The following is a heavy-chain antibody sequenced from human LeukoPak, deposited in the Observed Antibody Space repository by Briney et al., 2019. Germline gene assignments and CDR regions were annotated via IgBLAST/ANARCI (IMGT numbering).Heavy chain of an antibody. CDR1: GFTFSSYN. Sequence: PGGSLRLSCAASGFTFSSYNMNWVRQAPGKGLEWVSSITRSSSYIYYADSVKGRFTISRDNAKNSLYLQMNSLRVEDTAVYYCARDMGELPQPDYWGQGTLVTVSS. V-gene: IGHV3-21*01. CDR2: ITRSSSYI. J-gene: IGHJ4*02. CDR3: ARDMGELPQPDY. D-gene: IGHD1-26*01.